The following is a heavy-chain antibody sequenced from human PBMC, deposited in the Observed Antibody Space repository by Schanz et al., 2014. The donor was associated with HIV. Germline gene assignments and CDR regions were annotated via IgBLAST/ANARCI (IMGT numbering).Heavy chain of an antibody. D-gene: IGHD6-13*01. CDR2: IRGDGGDT. J-gene: IGHJ3*01. CDR3: AKGFSSGWYVSNAFEF. V-gene: IGHV3-23*01. CDR1: GFSFSSYA. Sequence: EVQLLESGGGLAQPGGSLRLSCAASGFSFSSYAMSWVRQAPGKGLEWVSVIRGDGGDTWYADFGKGRFTLSRDNSKNTLLLQMNSLRAEDTAVYYCAKGFSSGWYVSNAFEFWGRGTMVTVSS.